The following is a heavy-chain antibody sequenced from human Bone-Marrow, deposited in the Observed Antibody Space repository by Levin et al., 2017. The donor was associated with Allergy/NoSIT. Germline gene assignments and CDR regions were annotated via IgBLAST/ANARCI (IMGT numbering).Heavy chain of an antibody. V-gene: IGHV1-69*13. Sequence: VASVKVSCKASGDILSNYAISWMRRAPGQGLEWMGGIIPISGTTNYAQKFQGRVTITADESASTAYIELSGLRFDDTAVYYCGGGWCPGATCRYAGARRKTYHYYYAVDFWGQGTTVTVSS. CDR1: GDILSNYA. CDR2: IIPISGTT. CDR3: GGGWCPGATCRYAGARRKTYHYYYAVDF. J-gene: IGHJ6*02. D-gene: IGHD2-8*02.